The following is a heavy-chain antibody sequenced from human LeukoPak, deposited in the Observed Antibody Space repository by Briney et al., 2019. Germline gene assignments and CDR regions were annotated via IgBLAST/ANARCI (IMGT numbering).Heavy chain of an antibody. V-gene: IGHV1-18*01. CDR3: ARPPYSSSWDWFDP. CDR1: GYTFTSYG. CDR2: ISAYNGNT. Sequence: ASVKVSCQASGYTFTSYGISWVRQAPGQGLEWMGWISAYNGNTNYAQKLQGRVTMTTDTSTSTAYMELRSLRSDDTAVYYCARPPYSSSWDWFDPWGQGTLVTVSS. J-gene: IGHJ5*02. D-gene: IGHD6-13*01.